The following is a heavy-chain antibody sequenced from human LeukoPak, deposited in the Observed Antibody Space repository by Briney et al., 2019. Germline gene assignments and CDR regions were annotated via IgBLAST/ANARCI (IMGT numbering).Heavy chain of an antibody. V-gene: IGHV3-30*18. J-gene: IGHJ4*02. CDR2: ISYDGSNK. CDR3: AKGAGGATRTLDY. CDR1: GFTFSSYG. Sequence: GGSLRLSCAASGFTFSSYGMHWVRQAPGKWLEWVAVISYDGSNKYYADSVKGRFTISRDNSKNTLYLQMNSLRAEDTAVYYCAKGAGGATRTLDYWGQGTLVTVSS. D-gene: IGHD1-26*01.